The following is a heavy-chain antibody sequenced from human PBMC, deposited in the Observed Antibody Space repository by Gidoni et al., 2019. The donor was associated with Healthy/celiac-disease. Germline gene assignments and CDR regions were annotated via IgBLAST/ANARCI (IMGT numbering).Heavy chain of an antibody. Sequence: EVQLVESGGGLVKPGGSLRLSCAASGFTFSNAWMSWVRQAPGKGLEWVGRIKSKTDGGTTDYAAPVKGRFTISRDDSKNTLYLQMNSLKTEDTAVYYCTTDEPEIVVVGDYWGQGTLVTVSS. V-gene: IGHV3-15*01. CDR1: GFTFSNAW. J-gene: IGHJ4*02. D-gene: IGHD3-22*01. CDR2: IKSKTDGGTT. CDR3: TTDEPEIVVVGDY.